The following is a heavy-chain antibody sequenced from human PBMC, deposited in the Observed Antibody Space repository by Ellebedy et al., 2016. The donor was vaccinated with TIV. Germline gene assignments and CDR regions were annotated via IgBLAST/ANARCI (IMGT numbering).Heavy chain of an antibody. CDR3: AKTGDYYHWFDP. D-gene: IGHD7-27*01. V-gene: IGHV3-23*01. Sequence: PGGSLRLSCAASGFTFRNYAMSWVRQAPGKGLEWVSGISAVDSATYYADSVMGRFTISRDNSKNTLYLQMDSLRADDTAVYYCAKTGDYYHWFDPWGQGTLVTVS. CDR2: ISAVDSAT. CDR1: GFTFRNYA. J-gene: IGHJ5*02.